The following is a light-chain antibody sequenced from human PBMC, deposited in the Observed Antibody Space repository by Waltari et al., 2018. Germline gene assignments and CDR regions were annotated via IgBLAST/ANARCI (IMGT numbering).Light chain of an antibody. J-gene: IGLJ2*01. CDR2: RDN. Sequence: SFDLTQPLSVSVALGQTARLTCGGDTIGLRHVHWYQQKPGQAPVLVIYRDNNRPSGIPERFSGSNSGNTATLSISRAQAGDEADYFCQVWDSSSNAVFGGGTKLTVL. CDR1: TIGLRH. V-gene: IGLV3-9*01. CDR3: QVWDSSSNAV.